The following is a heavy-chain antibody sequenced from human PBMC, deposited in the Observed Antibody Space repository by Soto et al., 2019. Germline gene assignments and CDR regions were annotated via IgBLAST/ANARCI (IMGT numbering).Heavy chain of an antibody. Sequence: SETLSLTCTVSGGSISSSSYYWGWIRQPPGKGLEWIGSIYYSGSTYYNPSLKSRVTISVDTSKNQFSLKLSSVTAADTAVYYCARQVVDGTVAGSGSFDFWGQGTLVTVSS. CDR3: ARQVVDGTVAGSGSFDF. CDR1: GGSISSSSYY. V-gene: IGHV4-39*01. D-gene: IGHD3-10*01. J-gene: IGHJ4*02. CDR2: IYYSGST.